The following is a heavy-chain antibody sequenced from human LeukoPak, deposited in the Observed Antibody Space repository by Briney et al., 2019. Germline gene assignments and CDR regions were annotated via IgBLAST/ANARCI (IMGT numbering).Heavy chain of an antibody. CDR1: GFTFSSYA. CDR2: IRYDGSIK. Sequence: GGSLRLSCAASGFTFSSYAMHWVRQAPGQGLEWVLFIRYDGSIKYYADSVEGRFTISRDDSKNTLYLQMNSLRDDDTAVYYCAKGIAVAGTELADWGQGTLVTVSA. J-gene: IGHJ4*02. D-gene: IGHD6-19*01. V-gene: IGHV3-30*02. CDR3: AKGIAVAGTELAD.